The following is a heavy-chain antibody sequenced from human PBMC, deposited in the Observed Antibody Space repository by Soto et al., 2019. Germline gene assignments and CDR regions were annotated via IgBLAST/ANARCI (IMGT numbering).Heavy chain of an antibody. Sequence: GGSLRLSCVTYGFTFNNYGIHWVRQAPGKGLEWVAVMWAGGRKENYADSVKGRFTMSRDLSKNTLYLQMDSLRAEDTAVYYCARDIETSSHFGWFDPWGQGTLVTVSS. D-gene: IGHD2-2*01. CDR3: ARDIETSSHFGWFDP. V-gene: IGHV3-33*01. CDR2: MWAGGRKE. J-gene: IGHJ5*02. CDR1: GFTFNNYG.